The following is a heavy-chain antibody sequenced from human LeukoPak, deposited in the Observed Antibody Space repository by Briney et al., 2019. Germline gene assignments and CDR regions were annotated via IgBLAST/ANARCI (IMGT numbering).Heavy chain of an antibody. V-gene: IGHV3-73*01. CDR2: IRSTANGYAT. D-gene: IGHD3-10*01. CDR1: GFTFSGSA. J-gene: IGHJ4*02. CDR3: TGNYYGSGSYADFDY. Sequence: GGSLRLSCAASGFTFSGSALHWVRQASGKGLEWVGRIRSTANGYATAYAASVKARFTISRDDSKNTAYLQMDSLKTEDTAVYYCTGNYYGSGSYADFDYWGQGTLVTVSS.